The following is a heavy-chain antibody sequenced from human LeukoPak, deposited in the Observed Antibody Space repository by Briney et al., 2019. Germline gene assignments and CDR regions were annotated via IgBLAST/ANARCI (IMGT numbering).Heavy chain of an antibody. V-gene: IGHV3-48*03. D-gene: IGHD3-3*01. CDR3: AREAYYDFWAGGYYYYYMDV. Sequence: GGSLRLSCAASGFTFSSYEMNWVRQAPGKGLEWVSYISSSGSTIYYADSVKGRFTISRDNAKNSLYLQMNSLRAENTAVYYCAREAYYDFWAGGYYYYYMDVWGKGTTVTVSS. J-gene: IGHJ6*03. CDR1: GFTFSSYE. CDR2: ISSSGSTI.